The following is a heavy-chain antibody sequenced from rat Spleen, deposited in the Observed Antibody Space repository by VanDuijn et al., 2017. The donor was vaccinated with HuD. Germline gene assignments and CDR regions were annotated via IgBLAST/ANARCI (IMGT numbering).Heavy chain of an antibody. D-gene: IGHD4-3*01. Sequence: EVQMVESGGGLVQPGRSLKLSCAASGFTFSNYDMAWVRQAPTKGLEWVASISYDGSSTYYRDSVKGRFTISRDNAKSTLYLQMDSLRSEDTATYYCAKREFGVRSYFDYWGQGVMVTVSS. V-gene: IGHV5-29*01. CDR3: AKREFGVRSYFDY. CDR2: ISYDGSST. J-gene: IGHJ2*01. CDR1: GFTFSNYD.